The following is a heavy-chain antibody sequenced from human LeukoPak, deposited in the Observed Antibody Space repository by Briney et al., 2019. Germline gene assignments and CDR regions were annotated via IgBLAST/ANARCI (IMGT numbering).Heavy chain of an antibody. Sequence: PGGSLRLSCAASGFTFSSYAMSWVRQAPGKGLEWVSAISGSGSSTYYADSVKGRFTISRDISKNTLYLQMNSLKTEDTAVYYCTRQEGADYWGQGTLVTVSS. V-gene: IGHV3-23*01. J-gene: IGHJ4*02. CDR3: TRQEGADY. CDR2: ISGSGSST. D-gene: IGHD1-26*01. CDR1: GFTFSSYA.